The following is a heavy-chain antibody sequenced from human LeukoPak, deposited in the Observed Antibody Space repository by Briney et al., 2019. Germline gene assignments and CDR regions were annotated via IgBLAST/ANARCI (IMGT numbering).Heavy chain of an antibody. CDR1: GFSISYYS. D-gene: IGHD4-17*01. CDR3: ARDDYGDYMYYFDY. V-gene: IGHV3-48*04. Sequence: GGSLRLSCAASGFSISYYSMNWVRQAPGKGLDWVSYISSSSSNIYYADSVKGRFTISRDNAKTSLYLQMNSLRAEDTAVYYCARDDYGDYMYYFDYWGQGTLVTVSS. CDR2: ISSSSSNI. J-gene: IGHJ4*02.